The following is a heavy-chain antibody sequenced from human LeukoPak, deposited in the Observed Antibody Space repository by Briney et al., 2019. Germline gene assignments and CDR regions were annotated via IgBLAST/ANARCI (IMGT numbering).Heavy chain of an antibody. V-gene: IGHV3-23*01. D-gene: IGHD3-10*01. CDR1: GFTFSSYA. CDR3: ARESRAVRGVIITGLDP. J-gene: IGHJ5*02. Sequence: GGSLRLSCAASGFTFSSYAMSWVRQAPGKGLEWVSAISGSGGSTYYADSVKGRFTISRDNSKNTLYLQMNSLRAEDTAVYYCARESRAVRGVIITGLDPWGQGTLVTVSS. CDR2: ISGSGGST.